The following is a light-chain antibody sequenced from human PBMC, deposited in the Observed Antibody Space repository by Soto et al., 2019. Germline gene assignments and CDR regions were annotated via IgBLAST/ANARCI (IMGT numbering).Light chain of an antibody. Sequence: QSALTQPDSVSGSPGQSITISCTGTSSDVGASNYVSWYQQNPGKAPKLIIYEVSNRPSGVSTRLSGSKSGNTASLTISGLQAEDEAEYYCTSFTRRNSYVFGTGTKLTVL. V-gene: IGLV2-14*01. CDR1: SSDVGASNY. CDR3: TSFTRRNSYV. CDR2: EVS. J-gene: IGLJ1*01.